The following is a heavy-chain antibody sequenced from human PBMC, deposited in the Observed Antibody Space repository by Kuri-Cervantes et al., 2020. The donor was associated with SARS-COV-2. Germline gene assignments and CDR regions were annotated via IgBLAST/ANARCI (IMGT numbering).Heavy chain of an antibody. Sequence: GGSLRLSCAASGFTFSSYWMHWVRQAPGKGLVWVSRINSDGSSTSYADSVKGRFTISRDNAKNTLYLQMNSLRAEDTAVYYCARDVAAGRAYYYYMDVWGKGTTVTVSS. V-gene: IGHV3-74*01. D-gene: IGHD6-13*01. J-gene: IGHJ6*03. CDR2: INSDGSST. CDR3: ARDVAAGRAYYYYMDV. CDR1: GFTFSSYW.